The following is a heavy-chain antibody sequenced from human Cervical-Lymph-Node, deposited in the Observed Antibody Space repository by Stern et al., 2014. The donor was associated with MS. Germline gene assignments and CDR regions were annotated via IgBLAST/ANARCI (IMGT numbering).Heavy chain of an antibody. D-gene: IGHD5-18*01. CDR3: ARKGFSGYNYGPDL. Sequence: QVQLVQSGGGVVQPGRSLRLSCAASGFTFSDCGMHWVRQAPGKGLEWVALIWYDGSDKYYADSVKGRFTISRDNSKNTLYLQMNSLRVEDTAVYYCARKGFSGYNYGPDLWGQGTLVTVSS. V-gene: IGHV3-33*01. CDR1: GFTFSDCG. CDR2: IWYDGSDK. J-gene: IGHJ5*02.